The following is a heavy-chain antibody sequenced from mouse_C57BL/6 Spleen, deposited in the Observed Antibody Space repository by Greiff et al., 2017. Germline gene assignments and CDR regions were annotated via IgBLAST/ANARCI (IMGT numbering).Heavy chain of an antibody. J-gene: IGHJ4*01. CDR1: GYTFTDYY. D-gene: IGHD2-3*01. V-gene: IGHV1-26*01. CDR2: INPNNGGT. CDR3: ARGLLRDAMDY. Sequence: VQLQQSGPELVKPGASVKISCKASGYTFTDYYMNWVKQSHGKSLEWIGDINPNNGGTSYNQKFKGKATLTVDKSSSTAYMELRSLTSEDSAVYYCARGLLRDAMDYWGQGTSVTVSA.